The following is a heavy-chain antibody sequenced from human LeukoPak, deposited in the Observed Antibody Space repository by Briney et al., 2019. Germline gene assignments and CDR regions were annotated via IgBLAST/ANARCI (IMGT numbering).Heavy chain of an antibody. D-gene: IGHD3-3*01. Sequence: GASVKVSCKASGYTFTSYYMHWVRQAPGQGLEWMGIINPSGGSTSYAQKFQGRVTMTRDMSTSTVYMELSSLRSEDTAVYYCARPYPGVFGVVTYAFDIWGQGTMVTVSS. CDR3: ARPYPGVFGVVTYAFDI. CDR1: GYTFTSYY. J-gene: IGHJ3*02. V-gene: IGHV1-46*01. CDR2: INPSGGST.